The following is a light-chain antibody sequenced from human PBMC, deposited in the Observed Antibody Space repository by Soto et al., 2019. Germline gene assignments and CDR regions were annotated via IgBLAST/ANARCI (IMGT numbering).Light chain of an antibody. CDR1: QSVSGK. Sequence: EVVLTQSPATLSLSPGERGTLSCRASQSVSGKLAWYQHKPGQAPRLLISGASSRATGIPDRFSGSGSGTDFTLTISRLEPEDFALYFCQQYGTSPITFGQGTRLEIK. J-gene: IGKJ5*01. CDR3: QQYGTSPIT. V-gene: IGKV3-20*01. CDR2: GAS.